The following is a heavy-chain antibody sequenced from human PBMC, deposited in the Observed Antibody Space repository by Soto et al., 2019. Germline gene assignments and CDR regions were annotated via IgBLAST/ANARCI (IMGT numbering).Heavy chain of an antibody. CDR3: ARDRLWDYGDYGIDY. CDR1: GYTFTSYA. Sequence: QVQLVQSGAEVKKPGASVKVSCKASGYTFTSYAMHWVRQAPGQRLEWMGWINAGNGNTNYAQKLQGRVTMTTDTSTSTAYMELRSLRSDDTAVYYCARDRLWDYGDYGIDYWGQGTLVTVSS. J-gene: IGHJ4*02. D-gene: IGHD4-17*01. CDR2: INAGNGNT. V-gene: IGHV1-3*01.